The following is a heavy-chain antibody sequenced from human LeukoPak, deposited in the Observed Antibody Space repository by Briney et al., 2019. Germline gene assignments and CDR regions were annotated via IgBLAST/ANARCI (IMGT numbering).Heavy chain of an antibody. Sequence: GGSLRLSCAASGFTFSSYAMHWVRQAPGKGLEWVAVISYDGSNKYYADSVKGRFTISRDNSKNALYLQMNSLRAEDTAVYYCARDAPRYCSSTSCYNHYYYYMDVWGKGTTVTVSS. CDR3: ARDAPRYCSSTSCYNHYYYYMDV. CDR1: GFTFSSYA. D-gene: IGHD2-2*02. CDR2: ISYDGSNK. V-gene: IGHV3-30-3*01. J-gene: IGHJ6*03.